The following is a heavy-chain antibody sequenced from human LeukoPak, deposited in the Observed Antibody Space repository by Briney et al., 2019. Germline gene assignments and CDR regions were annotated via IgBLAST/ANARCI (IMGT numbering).Heavy chain of an antibody. CDR2: ISGSGGST. Sequence: GGSLRLSCAASGFTFSSYGMSWVRQAPGKGLEWVSAISGSGGSTYYADSVKGRFTISRDNSKNTLYLQMNSLRAEDTAVYYCAKTPPAILTGYYLRWGQGTLVTVSS. V-gene: IGHV3-23*01. CDR3: AKTPPAILTGYYLR. J-gene: IGHJ4*02. D-gene: IGHD3-9*01. CDR1: GFTFSSYG.